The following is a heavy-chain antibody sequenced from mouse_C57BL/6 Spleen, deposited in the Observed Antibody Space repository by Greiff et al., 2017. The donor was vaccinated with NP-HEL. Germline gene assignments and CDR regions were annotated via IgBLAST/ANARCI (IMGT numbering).Heavy chain of an antibody. Sequence: VQLKESGAELVRPGASVKLSCTASGFNIKDDYMHWVKQRPEQGLEWIGWIDPENGDTEYASKFQGKATITADTSSNTAYLQLSSLTSEDTAVYYCTTDGKRRAWFAYWGQGTPVTVSA. CDR2: IDPENGDT. V-gene: IGHV14-4*01. CDR1: GFNIKDDY. D-gene: IGHD2-3*01. CDR3: TTDGKRRAWFAY. J-gene: IGHJ3*01.